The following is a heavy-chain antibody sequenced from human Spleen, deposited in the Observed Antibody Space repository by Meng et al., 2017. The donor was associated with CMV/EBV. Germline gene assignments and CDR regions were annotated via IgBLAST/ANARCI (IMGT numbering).Heavy chain of an antibody. CDR3: ARDQLGYCSSTSWCYGMDV. CDR1: GYNFTGYY. D-gene: IGHD2-2*01. Sequence: ASVKVSCKASGYNFTGYYMHWVRQAPGQGLEWMGWINPNSGGTNYAQKFQGRVTMTGDTSITTGYMELSRLRSDDMAVYYCARDQLGYCSSTSWCYGMDVWGQGTTVTVS. J-gene: IGHJ6*02. V-gene: IGHV1-2*02. CDR2: INPNSGGT.